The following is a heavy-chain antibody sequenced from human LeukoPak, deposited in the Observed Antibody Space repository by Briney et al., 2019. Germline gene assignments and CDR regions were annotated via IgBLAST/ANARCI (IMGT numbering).Heavy chain of an antibody. J-gene: IGHJ4*02. CDR3: ARDITGSYSLDY. CDR2: ISYDGSDK. V-gene: IGHV3-30*04. Sequence: GALRLSCAASGFTFSSYAMHWVRQAPGKGLEWVTIISYDGSDKFYADSVQGRFTISRDHSKNTLYLQMNSLRAEGTAVYYCARDITGSYSLDYWGQGTLVTVSS. CDR1: GFTFSSYA. D-gene: IGHD1-26*01.